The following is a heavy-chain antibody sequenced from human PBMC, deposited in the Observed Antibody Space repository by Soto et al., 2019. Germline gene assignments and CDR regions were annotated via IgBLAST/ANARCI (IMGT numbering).Heavy chain of an antibody. CDR1: GGSINSGGYY. D-gene: IGHD4-17*01. V-gene: IGHV4-31*03. CDR3: ARVPGYGDYFLFDH. Sequence: QVQLQESGPGLVKPSQTLSLTCSVSGGSINSGGYYWRWIRQHPGKGLEWIGYIHYSGNTYYNPSLKSRVSRSADTSKNQFSLNLSDVTAADTAVYYVARVPGYGDYFLFDHWGQGTLVTVSS. J-gene: IGHJ4*02. CDR2: IHYSGNT.